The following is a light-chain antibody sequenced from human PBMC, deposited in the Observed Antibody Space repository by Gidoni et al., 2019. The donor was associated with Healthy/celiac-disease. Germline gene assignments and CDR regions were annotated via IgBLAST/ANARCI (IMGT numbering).Light chain of an antibody. J-gene: IGKJ2*02. CDR2: AAS. CDR1: QGISSY. Sequence: IRITQSPSSLSASTGDRVTITCRASQGISSYLAWYQQKPGKAPKLLIYAASTLQSGVPSRFSGSGSGTDFTLTISCLQSEDFATYYCQQYYSYPRTFGQGTKLEIK. V-gene: IGKV1-8*01. CDR3: QQYYSYPRT.